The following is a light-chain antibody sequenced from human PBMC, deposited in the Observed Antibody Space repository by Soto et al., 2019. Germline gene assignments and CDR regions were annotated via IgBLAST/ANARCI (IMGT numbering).Light chain of an antibody. CDR1: QGISNS. V-gene: IGKV1-17*03. CDR3: LQHNVYPPT. Sequence: DIQMTQSPSAMSASVGDRVTIICRASQGISNSLVWFQQKPGQVPKRLIYAASSLQGGVPSRFSGSGSGTEFTLTISSLQPEDFATYYCLQHNVYPPTFGQGTKLEIK. CDR2: AAS. J-gene: IGKJ2*01.